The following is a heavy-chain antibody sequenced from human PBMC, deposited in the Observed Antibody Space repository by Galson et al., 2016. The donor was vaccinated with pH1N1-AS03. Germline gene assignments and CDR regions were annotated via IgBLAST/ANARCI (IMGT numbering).Heavy chain of an antibody. V-gene: IGHV3-64*02. J-gene: IGHJ4*02. CDR1: GFIFSNHG. CDR3: ERAGGY. CDR2: ISSAGGST. Sequence: SLRLSCAASGFIFSNHGMHWARQAPGKGLEFVARISSAGGSTYYADSVKARFTISRENSKNTLYLQMDSLRVEDKAVHYCERAGGYWGQGTLVTVSS.